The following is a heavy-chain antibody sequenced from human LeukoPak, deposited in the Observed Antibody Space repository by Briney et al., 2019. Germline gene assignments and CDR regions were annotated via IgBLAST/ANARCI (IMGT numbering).Heavy chain of an antibody. J-gene: IGHJ4*02. Sequence: SPGGSLRLSCAASRFIFSDYYMTWIRQAPGKGLEWVSDISSSGNTIYYADSVKGRFTISRDNSKNTLYLQMNSLRAEDTAVYYCAKGLRYSSGWSSFDYWGQGTLVTVSS. CDR2: ISSSGNTI. D-gene: IGHD6-19*01. V-gene: IGHV3-11*04. CDR1: RFIFSDYY. CDR3: AKGLRYSSGWSSFDY.